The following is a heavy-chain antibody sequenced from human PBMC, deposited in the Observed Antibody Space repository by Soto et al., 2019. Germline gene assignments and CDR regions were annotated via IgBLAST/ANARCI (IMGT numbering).Heavy chain of an antibody. CDR1: GGSFSGYY. J-gene: IGHJ3*02. V-gene: IGHV4-34*02. CDR3: ARGDRGLNNVFDM. Sequence: QVQLQQWGAGLLKPSETLSLTCAVYGGSFSGYYWAWIRQPPGKGLEWIGEINHSGSTNYNPSRKSRVTISVDTSKKQFSLKLSSVTAADTAVYYCARGDRGLNNVFDMWGQGTMVTVSS. D-gene: IGHD2-21*02. CDR2: INHSGST.